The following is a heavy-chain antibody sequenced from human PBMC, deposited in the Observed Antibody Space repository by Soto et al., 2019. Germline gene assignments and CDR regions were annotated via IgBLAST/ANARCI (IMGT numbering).Heavy chain of an antibody. D-gene: IGHD3-22*01. Sequence: ASVKVSCKASGYTFTSYGISWVRQAPGQRFEWMGWISAYNGNTNYAQKLQGRVTMTTDTSTSTAYMELRSLRAEDTAVYYCARDHYYDSSGYYGSFDYWGQGTLVTVSS. J-gene: IGHJ4*02. CDR3: ARDHYYDSSGYYGSFDY. CDR1: GYTFTSYG. CDR2: ISAYNGNT. V-gene: IGHV1-18*01.